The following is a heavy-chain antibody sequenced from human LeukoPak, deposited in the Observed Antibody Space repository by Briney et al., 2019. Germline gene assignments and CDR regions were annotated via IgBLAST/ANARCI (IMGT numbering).Heavy chain of an antibody. CDR3: AKGYFYYYYMDV. CDR1: GFTFSSHG. J-gene: IGHJ6*03. Sequence: GGSLRLSCAASGFTFSSHGMSWVRQGPGKGLEWVSAITGSGGSTYSADSVKGRFTISRDNSKNSLYLQMNSLRTEDTALYYCAKGYFYYYYMDVWGKGTTVTVSS. V-gene: IGHV3-23*01. CDR2: ITGSGGST. D-gene: IGHD1-14*01.